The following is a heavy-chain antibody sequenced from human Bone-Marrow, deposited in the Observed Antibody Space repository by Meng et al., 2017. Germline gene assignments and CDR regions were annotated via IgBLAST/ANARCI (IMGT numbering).Heavy chain of an antibody. CDR3: ARVSGPYGSGSYLFDY. J-gene: IGHJ4*02. CDR2: IIPILGIA. D-gene: IGHD3-10*01. Sequence: SVKVARKASGGTFSSYTISWVRQAPGQGLEWMGRIIPILGIANYAQKFQGRVTITADKSTSTAYMELSSLRSEDTAVYYCARVSGPYGSGSYLFDYWGQGTLVTVSS. V-gene: IGHV1-69*02. CDR1: GGTFSSYT.